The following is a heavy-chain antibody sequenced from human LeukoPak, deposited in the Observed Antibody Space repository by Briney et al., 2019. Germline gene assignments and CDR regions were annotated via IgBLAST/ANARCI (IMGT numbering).Heavy chain of an antibody. D-gene: IGHD4-23*01. CDR1: GFPFTNAR. CDR2: IKSKDDGGTA. Sequence: GGSLRLSCAASGFPFTNARMNWVRQAPGKGLEWVGRIKSKDDGGTADYTAPVKGRFTISRDDSKNTLCLHMNSLKTEDTAIYYCSTLYAGYSVPRDYWGQGTLVTVSS. V-gene: IGHV3-15*01. J-gene: IGHJ4*02. CDR3: STLYAGYSVPRDY.